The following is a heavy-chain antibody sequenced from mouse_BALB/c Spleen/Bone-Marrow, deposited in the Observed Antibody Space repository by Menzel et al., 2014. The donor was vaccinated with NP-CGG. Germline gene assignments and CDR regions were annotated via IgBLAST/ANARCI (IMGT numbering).Heavy chain of an antibody. D-gene: IGHD2-3*01. CDR1: GYTFTSYW. CDR2: INPSNGRT. J-gene: IGHJ3*01. CDR3: AIDCYDEGRFPY. V-gene: IGHV1S81*02. Sequence: VHLVESGAELVKPGASVKLSCKASGYTFTSYWMHWVKQRPGQGLEWIGEINPSNGRTNYNEKFKSRATLTVDKSSRTAYMQLNSLTSEDSSVCYCAIDCYDEGRFPYWGQGALVIVSA.